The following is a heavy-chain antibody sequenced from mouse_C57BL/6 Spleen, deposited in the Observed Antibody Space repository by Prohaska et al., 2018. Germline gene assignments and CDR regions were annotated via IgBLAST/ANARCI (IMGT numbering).Heavy chain of an antibody. CDR2: FTPNNGAT. J-gene: IGHJ4*01. CDR3: ASPSTVVARGYAMDY. V-gene: IGHV1-26*01. Sequence: GKHIHGTSLAWLPDFTPNNGATSYNQNFKAKATLTVDKSSTTAYIELRTLTSEDSAVYYCASPSTVVARGYAMDYWGKGTSVSIST. D-gene: IGHD1-1*01.